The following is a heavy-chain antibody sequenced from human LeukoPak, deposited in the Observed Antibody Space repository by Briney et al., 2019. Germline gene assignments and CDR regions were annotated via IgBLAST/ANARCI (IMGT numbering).Heavy chain of an antibody. CDR1: GFTFSSYW. CDR3: TRDDPYFFDY. V-gene: IGHV3-7*01. D-gene: IGHD3-10*01. J-gene: IGHJ4*02. CDR2: IKHDGSEK. Sequence: RGSLRLSCAASGFTFSSYWMSWVRQAPGKGLEWVAKIKHDGSEKYYVDSVKGRFTISRDNTKNSLYLQMNALRAEDTAVYYCTRDDPYFFDYWGQGTPVTVSS.